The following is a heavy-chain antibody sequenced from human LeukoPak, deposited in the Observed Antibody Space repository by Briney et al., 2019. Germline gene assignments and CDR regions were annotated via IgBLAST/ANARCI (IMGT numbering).Heavy chain of an antibody. CDR3: ARDLNWETY. V-gene: IGHV3-7*01. Sequence: GGSLRLSCAASGLTVSSNCMTWVRQAPGKGLEWVANIKTDGSQIYYVDSVKGRFTISRDNAKNSLYLQMNSLRAEDTAVYYCARDLNWETYWGQGTLVSVSS. J-gene: IGHJ4*02. CDR1: GLTVSSNC. CDR2: IKTDGSQI. D-gene: IGHD7-27*01.